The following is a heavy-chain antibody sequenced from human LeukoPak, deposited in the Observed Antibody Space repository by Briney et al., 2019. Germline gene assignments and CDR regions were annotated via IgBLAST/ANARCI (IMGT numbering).Heavy chain of an antibody. CDR3: ARGGSSGWYYFDV. J-gene: IGHJ2*01. CDR1: GYIFTGYY. D-gene: IGHD6-19*01. Sequence: ASVKVSCKASGYIFTGYYMHWVRQAPGQGLEWMGWINPNSGGTNYAQKFQGRVTMTGDTSISTAYMELSSLRSDGTAIYYCARGGSSGWYYFDVWGRGTLVTVSS. V-gene: IGHV1-2*02. CDR2: INPNSGGT.